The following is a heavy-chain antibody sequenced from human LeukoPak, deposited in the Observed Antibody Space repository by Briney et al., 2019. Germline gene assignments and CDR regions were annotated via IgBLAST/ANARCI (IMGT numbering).Heavy chain of an antibody. Sequence: NPGGSLRLSCAASGFTFSDYYMSWIRQAPGEGLEWVSYISSSGSSIYYADSVKGRFTISRDNAKNSLYLQMNSLRAEDTAVYYCASRRGGYSYGYDYWGQGTLVTVSS. CDR1: GFTFSDYY. D-gene: IGHD5-18*01. V-gene: IGHV3-11*01. J-gene: IGHJ4*02. CDR2: ISSSGSSI. CDR3: ASRRGGYSYGYDY.